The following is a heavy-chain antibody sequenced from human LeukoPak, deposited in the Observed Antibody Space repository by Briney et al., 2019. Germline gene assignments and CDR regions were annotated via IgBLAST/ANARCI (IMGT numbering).Heavy chain of an antibody. D-gene: IGHD1-26*01. Sequence: PGRSLRLSCAASGFTFANYVTHWVRQALGKGLEWVAVTSPDEGLKFYGDSVKGRFTISRDNSKNTMYLQMNNLREEDTAVYYCTRDPILGAPDYFDYWGQGTLVTVSS. CDR1: GFTFANYV. CDR3: TRDPILGAPDYFDY. V-gene: IGHV3-30*04. J-gene: IGHJ4*02. CDR2: TSPDEGLK.